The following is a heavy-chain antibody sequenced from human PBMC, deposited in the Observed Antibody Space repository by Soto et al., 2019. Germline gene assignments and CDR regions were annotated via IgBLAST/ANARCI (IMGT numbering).Heavy chain of an antibody. D-gene: IGHD6-19*01. CDR2: IYSGGST. CDR1: GFTVSSNY. Sequence: EVQLVESGGGLVQPGGSLRLSCVASGFTVSSNYMSWVRQAPWKGLEWVSIIYSGGSTYYADSVKGRFTISRDNSKNTLYLQMNSLRAEDTAVYYCAIRGWYGYFDYWGQGTLVTVSS. V-gene: IGHV3-66*01. CDR3: AIRGWYGYFDY. J-gene: IGHJ4*02.